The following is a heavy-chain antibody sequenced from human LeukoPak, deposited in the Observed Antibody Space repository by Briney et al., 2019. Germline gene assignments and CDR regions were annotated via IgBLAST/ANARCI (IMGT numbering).Heavy chain of an antibody. V-gene: IGHV4-34*01. Sequence: MSSETLSLTCAVYGGSFSGYYWSWIRQPPGKGLEWIGEINHSGSTNYNPSLKSRVTISVDTSKNQFSLKLSSVTAADTAVYYCARASSSYYDSSGYHKANFDYWGQGTLVTVSS. D-gene: IGHD3-22*01. J-gene: IGHJ4*02. CDR2: INHSGST. CDR3: ARASSSYYDSSGYHKANFDY. CDR1: GGSFSGYY.